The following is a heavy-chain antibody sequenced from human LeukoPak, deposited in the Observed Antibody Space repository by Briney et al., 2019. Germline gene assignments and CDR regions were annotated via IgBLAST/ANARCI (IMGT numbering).Heavy chain of an antibody. CDR1: GFTFSNYW. D-gene: IGHD3-16*01. CDR3: ASWGPWSYFDY. V-gene: IGHV3-7*01. CDR2: IKEDGGEK. J-gene: IGHJ4*02. Sequence: QAGGSLRLSCAASGFTFSNYWMNWVRQAPGKGLEWVANIKEDGGEKYYVDSVKGRFTISRDNAKNALYLQMNSLRAEDTAVYCCASWGPWSYFDYWGQGTLVTVSS.